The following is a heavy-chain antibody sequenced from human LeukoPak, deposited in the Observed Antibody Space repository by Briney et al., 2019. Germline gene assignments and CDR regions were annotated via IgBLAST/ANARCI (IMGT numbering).Heavy chain of an antibody. D-gene: IGHD3-3*01. Sequence: SETLSLTCAVSGYSISSGHYWDWIRQPPGKGLEWIGSIYHSGSTYYNPSLKSRVTISVDTSKNQFSLKLSSVTAADTAVYYCARDYDFWSGHEPTSRFDPWGQGTLVTVSS. J-gene: IGHJ5*02. CDR2: IYHSGST. CDR1: GYSISSGHY. CDR3: ARDYDFWSGHEPTSRFDP. V-gene: IGHV4-38-2*02.